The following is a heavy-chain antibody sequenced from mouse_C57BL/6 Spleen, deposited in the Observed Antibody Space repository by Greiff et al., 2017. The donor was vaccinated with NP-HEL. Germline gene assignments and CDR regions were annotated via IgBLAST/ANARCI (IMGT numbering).Heavy chain of an antibody. J-gene: IGHJ2*01. CDR3: ARWSTFDY. CDR2: IYPGSGNT. V-gene: IGHV1-76*01. CDR1: GYTFTDYY. Sequence: QVQLQQSGAELVRPGASVKLSCKASGYTFTDYYINWVKQRPGQGLEWIARIYPGSGNTYYNEKFKGKATLTAEKSSSTAYMQLSSLTSEDSAVYFCARWSTFDYWGQGTTLTVSS. D-gene: IGHD5-1*01.